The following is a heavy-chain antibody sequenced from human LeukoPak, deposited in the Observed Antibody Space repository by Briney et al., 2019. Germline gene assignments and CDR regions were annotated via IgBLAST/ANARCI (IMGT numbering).Heavy chain of an antibody. J-gene: IGHJ4*02. Sequence: ASVKVSCKASGYTFTGFYIHWVRQAPGQGLEWMGWINPNSGDTEYEQKFQGRVTMTRDTSIATAYMEMTRLAPDDTAVYYCARDRGPSYDSGIYYQYYFHYWGQGTLVTVSS. CDR2: INPNSGDT. CDR1: GYTFTGFY. CDR3: ARDRGPSYDSGIYYQYYFHY. V-gene: IGHV1-2*02. D-gene: IGHD3-10*01.